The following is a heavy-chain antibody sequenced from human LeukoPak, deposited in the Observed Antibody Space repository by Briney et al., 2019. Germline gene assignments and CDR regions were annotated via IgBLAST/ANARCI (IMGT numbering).Heavy chain of an antibody. CDR3: ARVVRSGGSCSIFYFDY. CDR1: GGSISSYY. CDR2: IYYSGST. V-gene: IGHV4-59*01. J-gene: IGHJ4*02. Sequence: SETLSLTCTVFGGSISSYYWSWIRQPPGKGLEWIGYIYYSGSTNYNPSLKSRVTISVDTSKNQFSLKLSSVTAADTAVYYCARVVRSGGSCSIFYFDYWGQGTLVTVSS. D-gene: IGHD2-15*01.